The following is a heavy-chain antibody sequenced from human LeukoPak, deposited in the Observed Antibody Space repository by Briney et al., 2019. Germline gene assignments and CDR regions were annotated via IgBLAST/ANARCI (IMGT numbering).Heavy chain of an antibody. V-gene: IGHV4-39*07. Sequence: PSETLSLTCTVSGGSISSSSYYWGWIRQPPGKGLEWIGSIYYSGSTYYSPSLKSRVTISVDTSKNQFSLKLSSVTAADTAVYYCARDDHGCIAVDGTSYFDYWGPGTLVTVSS. D-gene: IGHD6-19*01. CDR3: ARDDHGCIAVDGTSYFDY. J-gene: IGHJ4*02. CDR1: GGSISSSSYY. CDR2: IYYSGST.